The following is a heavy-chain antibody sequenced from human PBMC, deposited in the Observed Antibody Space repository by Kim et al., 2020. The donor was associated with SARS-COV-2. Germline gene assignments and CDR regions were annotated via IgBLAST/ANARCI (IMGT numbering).Heavy chain of an antibody. D-gene: IGHD6-6*01. Sequence: ADYGKGRLTFSRGNSQNTLYLQMNSLRAEDTAVYYCARELVSRSSLTLDYWGQGTLVTVSS. CDR3: ARELVSRSSLTLDY. V-gene: IGHV3-23*01. J-gene: IGHJ4*02.